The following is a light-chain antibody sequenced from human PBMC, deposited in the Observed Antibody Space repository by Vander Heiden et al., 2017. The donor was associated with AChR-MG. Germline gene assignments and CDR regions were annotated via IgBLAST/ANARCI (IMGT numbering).Light chain of an antibody. Sequence: DVQLTQSPSSRSLSIGDTVTITCRASQSISTYLNWYQQKPGRAPNLLIYAASKLHSGVPSRFSGSGSGTDFTLTIASLQAEDFATYYCQQTYTFPRSFGQGTKVQIK. CDR2: AAS. J-gene: IGKJ1*01. V-gene: IGKV1-39*01. CDR1: QSISTY. CDR3: QQTYTFPRS.